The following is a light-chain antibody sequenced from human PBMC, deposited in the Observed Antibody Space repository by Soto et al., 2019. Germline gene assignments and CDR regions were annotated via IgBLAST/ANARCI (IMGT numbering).Light chain of an antibody. J-gene: IGKJ3*01. CDR2: GAS. Sequence: EIVMTQSPATLSVSPVERATLSCRASQSVSSNLAWYQQKPGQAPRLLIYGASTRATGIPARFSGSRSGTEFTLTISSLQSEDFAVYYCQQYNNWPFTFGPGTKVDIK. CDR3: QQYNNWPFT. V-gene: IGKV3D-15*01. CDR1: QSVSSN.